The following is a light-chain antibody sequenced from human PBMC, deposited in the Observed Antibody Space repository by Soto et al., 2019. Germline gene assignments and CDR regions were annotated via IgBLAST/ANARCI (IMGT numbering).Light chain of an antibody. Sequence: EIVLTQSPGTLPLSPGERATLSCRASQSVSSSYLAWYQQKPGQAPRLLIYGASSRATGIPARFSGSGSGTEFTLTITSLQPDDFATYYCQQYNAAFGQGTRLENK. CDR2: GAS. V-gene: IGKV3-20*01. J-gene: IGKJ5*01. CDR3: QQYNAA. CDR1: QSVSSSY.